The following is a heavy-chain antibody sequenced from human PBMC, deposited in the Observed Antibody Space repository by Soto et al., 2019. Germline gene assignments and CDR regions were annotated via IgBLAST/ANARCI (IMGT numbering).Heavy chain of an antibody. V-gene: IGHV1-46*01. CDR2: INPNGGST. CDR1: GYTFTGYY. D-gene: IGHD2-21*02. J-gene: IGHJ6*02. Sequence: ASVKVSCKASGYTFTGYYMHWVRQAPGQGLEWMGRINPNGGSTTYAQKFQGRVTMTRDTSTTTVYMQLSSLRSEDTAVYYCARRGVTATYYYGMDVWGQGTTVTVSS. CDR3: ARRGVTATYYYGMDV.